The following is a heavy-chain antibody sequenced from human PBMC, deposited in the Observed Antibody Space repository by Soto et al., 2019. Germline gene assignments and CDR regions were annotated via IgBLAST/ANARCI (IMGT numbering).Heavy chain of an antibody. V-gene: IGHV1-24*01. J-gene: IGHJ6*02. D-gene: IGHD3-3*01. CDR1: GYTLTELS. CDR3: ATGAYYDFWSGYYTGYYDMDV. Sequence: ASVKVSCKVSGYTLTELSMHWVRQAPGKGLEWMGGFDPEDGETIYAQKFQGRVTMTEDTSTDTAYMEPSSLRSEDTAVYYCATGAYYDFWSGYYTGYYDMDVWRQGTTGTVSS. CDR2: FDPEDGET.